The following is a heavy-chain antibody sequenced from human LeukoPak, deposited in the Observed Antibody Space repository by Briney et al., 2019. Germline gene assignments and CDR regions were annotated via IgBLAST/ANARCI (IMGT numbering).Heavy chain of an antibody. D-gene: IGHD3-9*01. CDR3: ARANDILTDPLDY. Sequence: GGSLRLSCAASGFTFSSYCMHWVRQAPGKGLVWVSRINTDGSSTSYADSVKGRFTISRDNAKNTLYLQMNSLRAEDTAVYYCARANDILTDPLDYWGQGTLVTVSS. V-gene: IGHV3-74*01. J-gene: IGHJ4*02. CDR2: INTDGSST. CDR1: GFTFSSYC.